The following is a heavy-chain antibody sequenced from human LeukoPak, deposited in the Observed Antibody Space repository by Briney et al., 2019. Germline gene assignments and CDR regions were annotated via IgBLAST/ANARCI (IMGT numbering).Heavy chain of an antibody. V-gene: IGHV4-59*08. CDR3: ARREGSYLDD. D-gene: IGHD3-10*01. CDR2: IYYSGST. J-gene: IGHJ4*02. CDR1: GGSISYYD. Sequence: SETLSLTCSVSGGSISYYDWSWTRQPPGKGLEWIGYIYYSGSTNYNPSLKSRVTISVDTSKNQFSLKLSSVTAADTAVYYCARREGSYLDDGGQETLVTVSS.